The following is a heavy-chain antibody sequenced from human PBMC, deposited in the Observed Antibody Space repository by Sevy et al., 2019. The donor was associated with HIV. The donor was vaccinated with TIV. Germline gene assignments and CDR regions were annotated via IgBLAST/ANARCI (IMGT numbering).Heavy chain of an antibody. J-gene: IGHJ6*02. CDR2: ISYDGSNK. Sequence: GGSLRLSCAASGFTFSSYAMHWVRQAPGKGLEWVAVISYDGSNKYYADSVKGRFTISRDNSKNTLYLQMNSLRAEDTAVYYCAREGGEFWSGYYTGTDYYYGMDVWGQGTTVTVSS. V-gene: IGHV3-30-3*01. D-gene: IGHD3-3*01. CDR3: AREGGEFWSGYYTGTDYYYGMDV. CDR1: GFTFSSYA.